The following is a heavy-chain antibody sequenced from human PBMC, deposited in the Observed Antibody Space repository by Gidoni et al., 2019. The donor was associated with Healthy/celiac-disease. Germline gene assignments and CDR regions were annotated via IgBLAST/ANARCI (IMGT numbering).Heavy chain of an antibody. J-gene: IGHJ6*02. CDR2: IYYSGIT. D-gene: IGHD3-22*01. CDR1: GGSISRSSYY. Sequence: QLQLQESGPGLVKPSATLSLTCTVSGGSISRSSYYWGWLRQPPGKGLEWIGSIYYSGITYYNPSLKSRVTISVDTSKNQFSLKLSSVTAADTAVYYCARDRGAFYYDSSGYRGYYYYYGMDVWGQGTTVTVSS. V-gene: IGHV4-39*07. CDR3: ARDRGAFYYDSSGYRGYYYYYGMDV.